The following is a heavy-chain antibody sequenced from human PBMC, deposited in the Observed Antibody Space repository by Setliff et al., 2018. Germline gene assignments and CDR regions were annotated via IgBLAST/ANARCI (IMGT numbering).Heavy chain of an antibody. CDR2: ISVYNGNT. CDR1: GYTFTSYG. V-gene: IGHV1-18*01. Sequence: ASVKVSCKASGYTFTSYGFSWVRQAPGQGLEWMGRISVYNGNTNYGQKYQGRVAMTRDTSTSTVYMELSSLRTEDTAVYYCARGYYDSYARYYVVGDYWGQGTPVTVSS. J-gene: IGHJ4*02. D-gene: IGHD3-22*01. CDR3: ARGYYDSYARYYVVGDY.